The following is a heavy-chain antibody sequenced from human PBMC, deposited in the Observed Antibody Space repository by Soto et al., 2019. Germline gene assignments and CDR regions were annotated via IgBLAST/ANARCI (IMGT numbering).Heavy chain of an antibody. CDR2: ISGTGGST. Sequence: EVQLLESGGGLVQPGGSLRLSCAASGFTFSNYVLSWVRQAPGKGLEWVSAISGTGGSTYYADSVKGRFTISRDNSKNTLYVQMNGLRVEDTAVYYCAREGKRIRGPDYWGQGTLVTVSS. V-gene: IGHV3-23*01. D-gene: IGHD3-10*01. CDR1: GFTFSNYV. CDR3: AREGKRIRGPDY. J-gene: IGHJ4*02.